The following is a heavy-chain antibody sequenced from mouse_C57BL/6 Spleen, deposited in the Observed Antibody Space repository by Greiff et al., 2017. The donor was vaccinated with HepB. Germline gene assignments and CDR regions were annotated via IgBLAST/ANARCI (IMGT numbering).Heavy chain of an antibody. V-gene: IGHV1-19*01. CDR1: GYTFTDYY. CDR3: ARRTGAYYYAMDY. D-gene: IGHD4-1*01. Sequence: VQLKESGPVLVKPGASVKMSCKASGYTFTDYYMNWVKQSHGKSLEWIGVINPYNGGTSYNQKFKGKATLTVDKSSSTAYMELNSLTSEDSAVYYCARRTGAYYYAMDYWGQGTSVTVSS. J-gene: IGHJ4*01. CDR2: INPYNGGT.